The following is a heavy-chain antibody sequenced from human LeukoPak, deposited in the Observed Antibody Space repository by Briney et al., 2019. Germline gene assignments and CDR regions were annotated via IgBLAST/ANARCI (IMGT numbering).Heavy chain of an antibody. CDR2: IYFSGGT. Sequence: SETLSLTCTVSGDSISSSNCYWGWIRQPPGKGLEWIGSIYFSGGTYYNASLKSRVTISVDTSKNQFSLKLSSVTAADTAVYYCAKSSGYGLVDIWGQGTMVTVSS. D-gene: IGHD3-22*01. CDR1: GDSISSSNCY. CDR3: AKSSGYGLVDI. J-gene: IGHJ3*02. V-gene: IGHV4-39*07.